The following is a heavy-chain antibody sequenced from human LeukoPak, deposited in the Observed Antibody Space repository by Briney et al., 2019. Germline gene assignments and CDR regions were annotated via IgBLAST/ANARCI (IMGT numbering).Heavy chain of an antibody. CDR2: INHSGST. CDR3: ARHRHRAYYDILTGYPHFDY. V-gene: IGHV4-34*01. J-gene: IGHJ4*02. D-gene: IGHD3-9*01. Sequence: PSETLSLTCAVYGGSFSGYYWSWIRQPPGKGLEWIGEINHSGSTNYNPSLKSRVTISVDTSKNQFSLKLSSVTAADTAVYYCARHRHRAYYDILTGYPHFDYWGQGTLVTVSS. CDR1: GGSFSGYY.